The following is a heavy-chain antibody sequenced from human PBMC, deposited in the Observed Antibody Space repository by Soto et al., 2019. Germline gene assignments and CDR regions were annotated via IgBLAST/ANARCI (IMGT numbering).Heavy chain of an antibody. V-gene: IGHV1-46*01. CDR3: ARGYDYFDY. J-gene: IGHJ4*02. D-gene: IGHD5-18*01. CDR1: GYTFTSRY. Sequence: ASVKVSCKASGYTFTSRYMHWVRQAPGQGLEWMGIINPSTGSAIFAQRLQGRVTMTSDTSTSTVFMELSSLRSEDTAVYYCARGYDYFDYWGQGILVTV. CDR2: INPSTGSA.